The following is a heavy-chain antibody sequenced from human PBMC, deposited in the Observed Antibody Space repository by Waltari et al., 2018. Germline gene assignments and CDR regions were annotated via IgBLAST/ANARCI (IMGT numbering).Heavy chain of an antibody. CDR1: GGSITTSY. CDR2: IYYSGST. D-gene: IGHD1-1*01. Sequence: QVQLQESGPGLVKPSETLSLTCTVSGGSITTSYWSWIRQPPGKGLEWIGYIYYSGSTNYNPSRKSRVTISVDTSKNQFSLKLSSVTAADTAVYYCAREVQLNWFDPWGQGTLVTVSS. CDR3: AREVQLNWFDP. V-gene: IGHV4-59*01. J-gene: IGHJ5*02.